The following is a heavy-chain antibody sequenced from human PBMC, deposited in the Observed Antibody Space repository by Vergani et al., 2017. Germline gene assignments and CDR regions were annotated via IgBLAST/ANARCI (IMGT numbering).Heavy chain of an antibody. J-gene: IGHJ3*02. V-gene: IGHV4-34*01. CDR3: ARGRVGADPGYAFDI. CDR2: INHSGST. D-gene: IGHD1-26*01. Sequence: QVQLQQWGAGLLKPSETLSLTCAVYGGSFSGYYWSWIRQPPGKGLEWIGEINHSGSTNYNPSLKSRVIISVDTSKNQFSLKLSSVTAADTAVYYCARGRVGADPGYAFDIWGQGTMVTVSS. CDR1: GGSFSGYY.